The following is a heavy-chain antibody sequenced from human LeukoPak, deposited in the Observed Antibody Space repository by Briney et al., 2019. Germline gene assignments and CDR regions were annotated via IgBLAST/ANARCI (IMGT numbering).Heavy chain of an antibody. CDR1: GGSISSYY. D-gene: IGHD3-16*02. CDR3: AKALDAFDI. Sequence: SETLSLTCTVSGGSISSYYWSWIRQPPGKGLEWIGYIYYSGSTNYNPSLKSRVTISVVTSKNQFSLKLSSVTAADTAVYYCAKALDAFDIWGQGTMVTISS. V-gene: IGHV4-59*01. J-gene: IGHJ3*02. CDR2: IYYSGST.